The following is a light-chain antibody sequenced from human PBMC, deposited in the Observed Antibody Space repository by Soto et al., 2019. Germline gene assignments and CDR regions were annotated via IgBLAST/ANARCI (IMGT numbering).Light chain of an antibody. CDR1: KSDIGVYDF. CDR2: EVV. J-gene: IGLJ1*01. CDR3: KSYAGSNTYV. V-gene: IGLV2-8*01. Sequence: QSVLTHPPSASGSPGQSVTISCTGTKSDIGVYDFVSWYQHHPGKAPRLIIYEVVQRPSGVPDRFSGSKSGNTASLTVSGLQAADEADYFCKSYAGSNTYVFGSGTKVTVL.